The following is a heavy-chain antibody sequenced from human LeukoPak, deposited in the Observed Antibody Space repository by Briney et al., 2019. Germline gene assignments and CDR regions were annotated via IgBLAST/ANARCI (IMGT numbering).Heavy chain of an antibody. Sequence: GASVKVSCKASGGTFSSYAISWVRQAPGQGLEWMGRIIPILGIANYAQKFQGRVTITADKSTSTAYMELSSLRSEDTAVYYCARDIVVVTAPPNPFVDWGQGTLVTVSS. V-gene: IGHV1-69*04. D-gene: IGHD2-21*02. CDR2: IIPILGIA. CDR3: ARDIVVVTAPPNPFVD. CDR1: GGTFSSYA. J-gene: IGHJ4*02.